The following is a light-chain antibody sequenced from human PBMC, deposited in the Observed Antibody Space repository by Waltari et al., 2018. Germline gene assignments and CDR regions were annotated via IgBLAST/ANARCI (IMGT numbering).Light chain of an antibody. V-gene: IGLV1-44*01. CDR3: SAWDGSLTGGSLTGVV. J-gene: IGLJ2*01. CDR2: LNK. CDR1: SSNIGTHT. Sequence: QSVLTQPPSVSGTPGQRVTISCSGSSSNIGTHTVNWYQQFPGTAPKLLLYLNKQRPSGVPDRFSGSKAGTPASLASSGLQSEDEAHYYCSAWDGSLTGGSLTGVVFGGGTKLTVL.